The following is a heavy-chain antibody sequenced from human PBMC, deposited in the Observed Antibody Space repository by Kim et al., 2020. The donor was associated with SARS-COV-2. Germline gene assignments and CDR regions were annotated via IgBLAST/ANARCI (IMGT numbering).Heavy chain of an antibody. CDR2: IYYSGST. Sequence: SETLSLTCTVSGGSISSSSYYWGWIRQPPGKGLEWIGSIYYSGSTYYNPSLKSRVTISVDTSKNQFSLKLSSVTAADTAVYYCARDYPRAVAAFDIWGQGTMVTVSS. D-gene: IGHD6-19*01. CDR1: GGSISSSSYY. V-gene: IGHV4-39*07. J-gene: IGHJ3*02. CDR3: ARDYPRAVAAFDI.